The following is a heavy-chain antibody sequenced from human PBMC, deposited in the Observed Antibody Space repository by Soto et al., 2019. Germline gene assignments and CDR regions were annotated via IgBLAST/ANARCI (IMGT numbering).Heavy chain of an antibody. Sequence: PSETLSLTCAVYGGSSSGYYWSWIRQPPGKGLEWIGEINHSGSTNYNPSLKSRVTISVDTSKNQFSLKLSSVTAADTAVYYCASGPQASSGYYYWFDPWGQGTLVTVSS. J-gene: IGHJ5*02. CDR2: INHSGST. V-gene: IGHV4-34*01. CDR1: GGSSSGYY. CDR3: ASGPQASSGYYYWFDP. D-gene: IGHD3-22*01.